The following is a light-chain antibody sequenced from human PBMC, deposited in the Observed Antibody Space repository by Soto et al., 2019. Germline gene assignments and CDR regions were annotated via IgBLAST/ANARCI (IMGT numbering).Light chain of an antibody. CDR3: QQYDSSPTFT. J-gene: IGKJ2*01. V-gene: IGKV3-20*01. CDR2: GAS. Sequence: EIVLTQSPGTLSLSPGERATLSCRASQSVSSTYFAWYQQKPGQAPRLLIYGASNRAAGIPARFSGSGSGTDFTLTISRLEPEDFAVYYCQQYDSSPTFTFGQGTKLEIK. CDR1: QSVSSTY.